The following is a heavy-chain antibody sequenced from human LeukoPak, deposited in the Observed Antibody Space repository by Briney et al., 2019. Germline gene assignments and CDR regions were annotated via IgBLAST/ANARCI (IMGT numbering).Heavy chain of an antibody. D-gene: IGHD3-10*01. CDR3: AKDHSSGYPDAFDI. CDR2: ISSSSSTI. CDR1: GFTFSSYS. J-gene: IGHJ3*02. Sequence: GGSLRLSCAASGFTFSSYSMNWVRQAPGKGLEWVSYISSSSSTIYYADSVKGRFTISRDNAKNSLYLQMNGLRAEDTAVYYCAKDHSSGYPDAFDIWGQGTMVTVSS. V-gene: IGHV3-48*01.